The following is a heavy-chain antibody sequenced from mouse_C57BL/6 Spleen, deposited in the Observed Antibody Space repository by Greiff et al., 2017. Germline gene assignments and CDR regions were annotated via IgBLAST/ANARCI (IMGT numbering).Heavy chain of an antibody. Sequence: VQLQQSGPELVKPGASVKISCKASGYAFSSSWMNWVKQRPGKGLEWIGRIYPGDGDTNYNGKFKGKATLTADKSSSTAYMQLSSLTSEDSAVYFCARVNLGSSYWYFDVWGTGTTVTVSS. CDR1: GYAFSSSW. D-gene: IGHD1-1*01. CDR3: ARVNLGSSYWYFDV. CDR2: IYPGDGDT. J-gene: IGHJ1*03. V-gene: IGHV1-82*01.